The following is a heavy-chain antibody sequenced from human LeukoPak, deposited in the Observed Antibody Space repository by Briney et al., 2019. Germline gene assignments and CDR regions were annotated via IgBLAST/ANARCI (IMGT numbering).Heavy chain of an antibody. CDR1: GFTFSSYS. CDR3: ARAVEYYDSSGYYSRAFDI. CDR2: ISSSSSTI. Sequence: GGSLRLSCAASGFTFSSYSMNWVRQAPGKGLEWVSYISSSSSTIYYADSVKGRFTISRDNAKNSLYLQMNSLRAEDTAVYYCARAVEYYDSSGYYSRAFDIWGQGTMVTVSS. D-gene: IGHD3-22*01. J-gene: IGHJ3*02. V-gene: IGHV3-48*01.